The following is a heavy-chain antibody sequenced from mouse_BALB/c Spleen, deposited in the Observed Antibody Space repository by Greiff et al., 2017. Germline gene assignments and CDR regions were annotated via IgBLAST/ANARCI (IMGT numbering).Heavy chain of an antibody. V-gene: IGHV5-9*03. CDR3: ARYRYDWGYAMDY. D-gene: IGHD2-14*01. CDR2: ISSGGGNT. CDR1: GFTFSSYT. Sequence: EVKLVESGGGLVKPGGSLKLSCAASGFTFSSYTMSWVRQTPEKRLEWVATISSGGGNTYYPDSVKGRFTISRDNAKNNLYLQMSSLRSEDTALYYCARYRYDWGYAMDYWGQGTSVTVSS. J-gene: IGHJ4*01.